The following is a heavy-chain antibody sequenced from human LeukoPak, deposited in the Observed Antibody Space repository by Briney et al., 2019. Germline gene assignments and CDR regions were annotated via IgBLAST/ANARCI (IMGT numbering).Heavy chain of an antibody. CDR2: IRSKIYGGTP. V-gene: IGHV3-49*04. CDR3: TRDQTPYY. Sequence: GGSLRLSCTASGFTFGDYAMTWVRQAPGKGLEWVGFIRSKIYGGTPEYAASVKGRFLQMNSLKTEDTAVYYCTRDQTPYYRGQGTLVTVSS. J-gene: IGHJ4*02. CDR1: GFTFGDYA.